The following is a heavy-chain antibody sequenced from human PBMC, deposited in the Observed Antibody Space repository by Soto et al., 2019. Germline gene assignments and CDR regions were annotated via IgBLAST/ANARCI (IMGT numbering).Heavy chain of an antibody. CDR3: ARDLNPRSYYYGMDV. J-gene: IGHJ6*02. CDR2: IYYSGST. Sequence: PSETLSLTCTVSGGSISSYYWSWIRQPPGKGLEWIGYIYYSGSTNYNPSIKSRVTISVDTSKNQFSLKLSSVTAADTAVYYCARDLNPRSYYYGMDVWGQGTTVTVSS. D-gene: IGHD3-10*01. V-gene: IGHV4-59*01. CDR1: GGSISSYY.